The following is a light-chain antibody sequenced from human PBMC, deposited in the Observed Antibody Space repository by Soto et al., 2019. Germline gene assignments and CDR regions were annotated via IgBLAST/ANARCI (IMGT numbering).Light chain of an antibody. CDR1: NSDIGAYKY. CDR2: EVN. Sequence: QSALTQPASVSGSPGQSITISCTGTNSDIGAYKYVSWYQHHQGKAPKLVIYEVNNRPSGTSNRFSGSNSGNTASLTLSGLQTEDEADYYCNSFAGSNTWVFGGGTQLTVL. V-gene: IGLV2-14*01. J-gene: IGLJ3*02. CDR3: NSFAGSNTWV.